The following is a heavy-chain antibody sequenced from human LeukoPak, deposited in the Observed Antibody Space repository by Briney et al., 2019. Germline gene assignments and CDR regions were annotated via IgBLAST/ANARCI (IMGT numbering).Heavy chain of an antibody. D-gene: IGHD2-2*01. J-gene: IGHJ4*02. V-gene: IGHV2-5*01. Sequence: ESGPTLVNPTQTLTLTCTFSGFSLSTSGVGVGWIRQPPGKALEWLALIYGNDDKRYSPSLKSRLTITKDTSKNQVVLTMTNMDHVDTATYYCGRSSTTCYIDYWGQGTLVTVSS. CDR1: GFSLSTSGVG. CDR3: GRSSTTCYIDY. CDR2: IYGNDDK.